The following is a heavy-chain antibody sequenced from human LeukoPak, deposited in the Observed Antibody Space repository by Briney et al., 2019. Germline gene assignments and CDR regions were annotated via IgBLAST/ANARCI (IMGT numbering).Heavy chain of an antibody. CDR1: GFTFSSYG. Sequence: PGGSLRLSCAASGFTFSSYGMHWVRQAPGKGLEWVAVISYDGSNKYYADSVKGRFTISRDNSKNTLYLQMNSLRAEDTAVYYCAKADIVVVVAANLDYWGQGTLVTVSS. CDR3: AKADIVVVVAANLDY. J-gene: IGHJ4*02. D-gene: IGHD2-15*01. V-gene: IGHV3-30*18. CDR2: ISYDGSNK.